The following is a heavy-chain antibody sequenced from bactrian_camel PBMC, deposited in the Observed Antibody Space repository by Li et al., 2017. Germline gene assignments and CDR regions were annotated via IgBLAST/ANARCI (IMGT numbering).Heavy chain of an antibody. CDR3: ATGLQFNY. CDR2: ITTGGVVT. CDR1: GFTFSSLG. J-gene: IGHJ4*01. Sequence: DVQLVESGGGLVQPGGSLNLSCAASGFTFSSLGVSWVRQVPGKGLEWVSAITTGGVVTYYADSVKGRFTISRDNEKNTLNLQMNSVNSEDTALYYCATGLQFNYWGQGTQVTVS. V-gene: IGHV3S40*01.